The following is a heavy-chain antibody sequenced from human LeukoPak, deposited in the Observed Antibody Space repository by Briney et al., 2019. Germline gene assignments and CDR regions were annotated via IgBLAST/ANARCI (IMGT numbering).Heavy chain of an antibody. Sequence: SGTLSLTCTISDGFINGYYWTWIRQPAGKGLEWIGRLYSSGSTYYNPSLKSRVTMSLDTSKNQFSLNLSSVTAADTAVYYCARGVSAVTVDSWGQGTLVTVSS. D-gene: IGHD4-17*01. V-gene: IGHV4-4*07. CDR1: DGFINGYY. J-gene: IGHJ4*02. CDR3: ARGVSAVTVDS. CDR2: LYSSGST.